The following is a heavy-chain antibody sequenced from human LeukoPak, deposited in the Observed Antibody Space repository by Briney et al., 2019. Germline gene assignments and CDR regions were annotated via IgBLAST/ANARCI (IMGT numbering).Heavy chain of an antibody. Sequence: PGGSLRLSCAASGFTFSSYGMHWVRQAPGKGLEWVAFIRYDGSNKYYADSVKGRFTISRDNSKNTLYLQMNSLRAEDTAVYYCAKDPLQYYYDSSGYYYDYWGQGTLVTVSS. CDR3: AKDPLQYYYDSSGYYYDY. CDR2: IRYDGSNK. V-gene: IGHV3-30*02. J-gene: IGHJ4*02. D-gene: IGHD3-22*01. CDR1: GFTFSSYG.